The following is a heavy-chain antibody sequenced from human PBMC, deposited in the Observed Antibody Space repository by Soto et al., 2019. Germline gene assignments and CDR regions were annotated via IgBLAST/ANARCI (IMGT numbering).Heavy chain of an antibody. Sequence: VQLLESGGGLVQPGGSLRLSCAASGFTFSSYAMSWVRQAPGKGLEWVSAISGSGGSTYYADSVKGRFTISRDNSKNTLYLQMNSLRAEDTAVYYCAKDSWIVSSGWYVAFDIWGQGTMVTVSS. D-gene: IGHD6-19*01. CDR1: GFTFSSYA. CDR3: AKDSWIVSSGWYVAFDI. J-gene: IGHJ3*02. V-gene: IGHV3-23*01. CDR2: ISGSGGST.